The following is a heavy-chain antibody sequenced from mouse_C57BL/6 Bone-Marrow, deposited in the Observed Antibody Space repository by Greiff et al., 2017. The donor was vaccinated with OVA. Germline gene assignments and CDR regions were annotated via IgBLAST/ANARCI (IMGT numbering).Heavy chain of an antibody. CDR2: IHPNSGST. V-gene: IGHV1-64*01. J-gene: IGHJ2*01. CDR1: GYTFTSYW. Sequence: QVQLQQPGAELVKPGASVKLSCKASGYTFTSYWMHWVKQRPGQGLEWIGMIHPNSGSTNYNEKFKSKATLTVDKSSSTAYMQLSSLTSEDSAVYDGARVGDGYGYFDYGGQGTTLTVSS. CDR3: ARVGDGYGYFDY. D-gene: IGHD2-2*01.